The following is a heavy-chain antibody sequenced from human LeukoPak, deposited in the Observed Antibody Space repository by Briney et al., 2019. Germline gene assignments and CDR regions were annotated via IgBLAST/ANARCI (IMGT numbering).Heavy chain of an antibody. J-gene: IGHJ4*02. CDR2: IYYSGGT. CDR1: GGSISSYY. Sequence: SETLSLTCTVSGGSISSYYWSWIRQPPGKGLEWIGYIYYSGGTNYNPSLKSRVTISVDTSKNQFSLKLSSVTAADTAVYYCARRAYYYDSSGYYFDYWGQGTLVTVSS. D-gene: IGHD3-22*01. CDR3: ARRAYYYDSSGYYFDY. V-gene: IGHV4-59*01.